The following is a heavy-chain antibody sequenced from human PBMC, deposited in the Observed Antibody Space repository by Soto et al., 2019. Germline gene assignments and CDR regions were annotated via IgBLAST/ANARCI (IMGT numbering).Heavy chain of an antibody. CDR3: AKNADFGSWGMEV. Sequence: PGGSLRLCFAASGFTFNSYAMTWVRQAPGKGLESVSIISSSGDGTYYVDSVKGRFTISRDNSRNTLNLQMNSLRAEDMAVYYCAKNADFGSWGMEVWGEGTTDTDSS. J-gene: IGHJ6*04. CDR2: ISSSGDGT. V-gene: IGHV3-23*01. CDR1: GFTFNSYA. D-gene: IGHD3-3*01.